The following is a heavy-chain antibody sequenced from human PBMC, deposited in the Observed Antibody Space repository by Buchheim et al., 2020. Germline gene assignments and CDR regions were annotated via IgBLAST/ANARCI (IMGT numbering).Heavy chain of an antibody. CDR2: MNPNSGNT. J-gene: IGHJ6*02. CDR1: GYTFTSYD. V-gene: IGHV1-8*01. Sequence: QVQLVQSGAEVKKPGASVKVSCKASGYTFTSYDINWVRQATGQGLEWMGWMNPNSGNTGYAQKFQGRVTMTRNTSISTDYMELSSLRSEDTAVYYCARLYCSSTSCYGVSYYYYGMDVWGQGTT. CDR3: ARLYCSSTSCYGVSYYYYGMDV. D-gene: IGHD2-2*01.